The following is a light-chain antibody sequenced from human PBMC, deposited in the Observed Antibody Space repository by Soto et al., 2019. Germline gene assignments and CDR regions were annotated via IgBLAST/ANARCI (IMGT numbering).Light chain of an antibody. CDR1: QNIGNK. J-gene: IGKJ1*01. CDR2: GAS. Sequence: IVMTQSPGTLSVSPGERATLSCRASQNIGNKVGWYQQKPGQPPRLLIHGASSRASGIPDSFSGSGSGTEFTLTISGLQSEDLAVYYGQQYNNWPPWTFGQGTKVDIK. CDR3: QQYNNWPPWT. V-gene: IGKV3D-15*01.